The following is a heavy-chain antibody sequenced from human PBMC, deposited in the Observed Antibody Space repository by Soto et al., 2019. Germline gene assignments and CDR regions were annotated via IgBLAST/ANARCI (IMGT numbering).Heavy chain of an antibody. J-gene: IGHJ6*02. CDR1: GFTFSSYE. CDR3: ARRWLQLSYYGMDV. Sequence: EVQLVESGGGLVQPGGSLRLSCAASGFTFSSYEMNWVRQAPGKGLEWVSYISSSGSTIYYADSVKGRFTISRDNAKNSLYLQMNSLRAEDTAVYYCARRWLQLSYYGMDVWGQGTTVTVSS. CDR2: ISSSGSTI. V-gene: IGHV3-48*03. D-gene: IGHD5-12*01.